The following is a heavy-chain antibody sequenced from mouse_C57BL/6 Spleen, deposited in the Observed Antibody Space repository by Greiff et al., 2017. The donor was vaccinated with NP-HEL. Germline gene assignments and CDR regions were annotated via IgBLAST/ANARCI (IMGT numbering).Heavy chain of an antibody. D-gene: IGHD1-1*01. V-gene: IGHV1-82*01. Sequence: QVQLKESGPELVKPGASVKISCKASGYAFSSSWMNWVKQRPGKGLEWIGRIYPGDGDTNYNGKFKGKATLTADKSSSTAYMQLSSLTSEDSAVYFCARSTVVDFDYWGQGTTLTVSS. CDR3: ARSTVVDFDY. CDR1: GYAFSSSW. CDR2: IYPGDGDT. J-gene: IGHJ2*01.